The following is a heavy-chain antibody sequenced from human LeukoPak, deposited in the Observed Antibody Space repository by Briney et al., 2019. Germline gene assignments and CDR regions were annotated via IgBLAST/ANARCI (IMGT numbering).Heavy chain of an antibody. CDR2: IWYDGSNK. V-gene: IGHV3-33*01. J-gene: IGHJ6*02. CDR3: ARDVYGSGSYLYYYYGMDV. CDR1: GFTFRSYG. Sequence: GRCLRLSCAASGFTFRSYGMHWVRQAPGKGLEWVAVIWYDGSNKYHADSVKGRFTISRDNSKNTLYLQMNSLRAEDTAVYYCARDVYGSGSYLYYYYGMDVWGQGATVTVSS. D-gene: IGHD3-10*01.